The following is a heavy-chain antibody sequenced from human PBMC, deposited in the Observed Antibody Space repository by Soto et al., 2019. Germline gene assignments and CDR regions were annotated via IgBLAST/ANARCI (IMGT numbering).Heavy chain of an antibody. J-gene: IGHJ2*01. D-gene: IGHD2-8*01. CDR3: AKGVSLYGWYFDL. Sequence: ESGGGLVQPGRSLRLSCAASGFTFDDYAMHWVRQAPGKGLEWVSGISWNSGSIGYADSVKGRFTISRDNAKNSLYLQMNSLRAEDTALYYCAKGVSLYGWYFDLWGRGTLVTVSS. V-gene: IGHV3-9*01. CDR1: GFTFDDYA. CDR2: ISWNSGSI.